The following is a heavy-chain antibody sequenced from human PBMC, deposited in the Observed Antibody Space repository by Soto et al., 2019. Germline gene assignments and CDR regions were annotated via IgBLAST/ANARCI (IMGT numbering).Heavy chain of an antibody. V-gene: IGHV1-69*01. CDR2: IIPIFGTA. CDR3: AIDNTGTTVSSYYYYGMDV. J-gene: IGHJ6*02. D-gene: IGHD1-7*01. Sequence: QVQLVQSGAEVKKPGSSVKVYCKASGGTFSSYAISWVRQAPGQGLEWMGGIIPIFGTANYAQKFQGRVTITADESTSTAYMELSSLRSDDKVVYYCAIDNTGTTVSSYYYYGMDVWGHGTTVTVSS. CDR1: GGTFSSYA.